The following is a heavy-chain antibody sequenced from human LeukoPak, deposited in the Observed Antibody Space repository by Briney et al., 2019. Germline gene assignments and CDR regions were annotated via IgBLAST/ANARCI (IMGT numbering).Heavy chain of an antibody. CDR3: ARVMVQQWLTDAFDI. CDR1: GFTFSSYT. CDR2: ISYDGSNK. Sequence: PGGSLRLSCAASGFTFSSYTMHWVRQAPGKGLEWVALISYDGSNKYYTDSVKGRFTIPRDNSKNTLYVQMNSLRAEDTAVYYCARVMVQQWLTDAFDIWGQGTMVTVSS. D-gene: IGHD6-19*01. J-gene: IGHJ3*02. V-gene: IGHV3-30*04.